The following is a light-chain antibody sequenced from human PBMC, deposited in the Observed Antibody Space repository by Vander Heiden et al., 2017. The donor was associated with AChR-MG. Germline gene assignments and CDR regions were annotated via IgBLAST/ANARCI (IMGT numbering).Light chain of an antibody. V-gene: IGLV2-8*01. Sequence: QSALTPPPSSSASPRQSVTISCTGTSSDVGGYDYVSWYQQHPGKAPKLMIYEVSKRPSGVPDRFSGSKSGNTASLTVSGLQAEDEADYYCSSYAGSNNLVFGGGTKLTVL. CDR2: EVS. CDR3: SSYAGSNNLV. J-gene: IGLJ3*02. CDR1: SSDVGGYDY.